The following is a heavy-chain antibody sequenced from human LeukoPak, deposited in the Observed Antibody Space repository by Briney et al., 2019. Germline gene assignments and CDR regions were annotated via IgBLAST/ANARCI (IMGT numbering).Heavy chain of an antibody. CDR2: MNPNSGNT. V-gene: IGHV1-8*01. Sequence: ASVKVSCKASGYTFTSYDINWVRQATGQGLEWMGWMNPNSGNTGYAQKFQGRVTITADKSTSTAYMELSSLRSEDTAVYYCARGYYYDSSGYQYYYYGMDVWGQGTTVTVSS. CDR1: GYTFTSYD. J-gene: IGHJ6*02. CDR3: ARGYYYDSSGYQYYYYGMDV. D-gene: IGHD3-22*01.